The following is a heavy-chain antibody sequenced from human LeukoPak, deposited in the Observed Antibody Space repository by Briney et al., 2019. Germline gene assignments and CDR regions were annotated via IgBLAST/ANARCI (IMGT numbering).Heavy chain of an antibody. CDR3: AKVLSSTSWEYYFDY. V-gene: IGHV3-23*01. J-gene: IGHJ4*02. D-gene: IGHD2-2*01. Sequence: GGSLRLSCAGSGFTFSTYGMSWVRQTPGKGLEWVSAISGSGGSTYYADSAKGRFTISRDNSKNTLYLQMNSLRAEDTAVYYCAKVLSSTSWEYYFDYWGQGTLVTVSS. CDR2: ISGSGGST. CDR1: GFTFSTYG.